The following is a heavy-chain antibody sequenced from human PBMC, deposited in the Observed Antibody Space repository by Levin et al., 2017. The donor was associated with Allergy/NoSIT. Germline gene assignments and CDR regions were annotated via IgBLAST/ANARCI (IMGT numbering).Heavy chain of an antibody. CDR2: ISSNGGST. CDR1: GFTFSSYA. Sequence: GGSLRLSCAASGFTFSSYAMHWVRQAPGKGLEYVSAISSNGGSTYYADSVKGRFTISRDNSKNTLYLQMGSLRAEDMAVYYCAREARDCTNGVCYIDYWGQGTLVTVSS. D-gene: IGHD2-8*01. J-gene: IGHJ4*02. CDR3: AREARDCTNGVCYIDY. V-gene: IGHV3-64*02.